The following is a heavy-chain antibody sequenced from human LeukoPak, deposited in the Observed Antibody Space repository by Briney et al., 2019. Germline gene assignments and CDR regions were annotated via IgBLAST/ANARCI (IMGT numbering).Heavy chain of an antibody. CDR2: ISYDGSNK. V-gene: IGHV3-30-3*01. CDR3: AKGGSTSTYYYYGMDV. J-gene: IGHJ6*02. D-gene: IGHD2-2*01. CDR1: GFTFSSYA. Sequence: QPGGSLRLSCAASGFTFSSYAMHWVRQAPGKGLEWVAVISYDGSNKYYADSVKGRFTISRDNSKNTLYLQMNSLRAEDTAVYYCAKGGSTSTYYYYGMDVWGQGTTVTVSS.